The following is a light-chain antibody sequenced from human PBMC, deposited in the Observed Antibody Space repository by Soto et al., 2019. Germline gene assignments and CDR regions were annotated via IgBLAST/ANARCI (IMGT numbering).Light chain of an antibody. CDR1: SSNIGSNY. CDR2: RNN. J-gene: IGLJ2*01. Sequence: QSVLTQPPSASGTPGQRVTISCSGSSSNIGSNYVYWYQQLPGTVPQLLIYRNNDRPSGFADRFSVSNSRTSASLAISALRSEYDADYYCSALYDCLSGVVFGGGTQLTVL. V-gene: IGLV1-47*01. CDR3: SALYDCLSGVV.